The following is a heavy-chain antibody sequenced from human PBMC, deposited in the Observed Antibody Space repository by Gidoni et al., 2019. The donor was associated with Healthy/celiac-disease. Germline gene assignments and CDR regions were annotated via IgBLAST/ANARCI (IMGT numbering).Heavy chain of an antibody. D-gene: IGHD5-12*01. Sequence: EVQLVESGGGSVQPGRSLSPSCAASGFTFDHYDRHWVRQVPGKGLEGVSGISWSSGSIDYADSVKGRFTISRDNTKNSLYLQMNSLRAEDTALYYCAKDKGYDLKYFQHWGQGTLVTVSS. CDR3: AKDKGYDLKYFQH. V-gene: IGHV3-9*01. CDR1: GFTFDHYD. J-gene: IGHJ1*01. CDR2: ISWSSGSI.